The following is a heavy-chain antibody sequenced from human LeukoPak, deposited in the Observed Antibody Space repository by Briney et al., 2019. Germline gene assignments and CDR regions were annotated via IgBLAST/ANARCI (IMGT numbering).Heavy chain of an antibody. CDR2: IYSSGST. V-gene: IGHV4-61*02. CDR3: ARSALVPGAITYFDF. Sequence: SETLSLTCTVSGGSISSGSYYWNWIRPPAGKGLEWIGLIYSSGSTNYSPSLKSRVTISVDRSKNQFSLKLSSVTAADTAVYYCARSALVPGAITYFDFWGQGTQVTVSP. D-gene: IGHD2-2*01. CDR1: GGSISSGSYY. J-gene: IGHJ4*02.